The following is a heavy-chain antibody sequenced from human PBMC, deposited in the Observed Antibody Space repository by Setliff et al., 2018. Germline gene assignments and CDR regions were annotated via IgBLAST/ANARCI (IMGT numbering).Heavy chain of an antibody. Sequence: SETLSLTCTVSGGSVSSGSYYWSWIRQPAGKGVEWIGRIYTSGSTNYNPSLKSRVAISVDTSKNQFSLRLSSVTAADTAVYYCAKEGYYDHFGYYHYYFDFWGQGTLVTVSS. CDR1: GGSVSSGSYY. CDR3: AKEGYYDHFGYYHYYFDF. D-gene: IGHD3-22*01. V-gene: IGHV4-61*02. CDR2: IYTSGST. J-gene: IGHJ4*02.